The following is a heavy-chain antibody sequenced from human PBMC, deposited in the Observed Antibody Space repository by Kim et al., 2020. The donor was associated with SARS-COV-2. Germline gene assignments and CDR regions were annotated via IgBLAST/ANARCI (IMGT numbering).Heavy chain of an antibody. V-gene: IGHV4-59*01. CDR2: THYSGST. J-gene: IGHJ6*02. Sequence: SETLSLTCTVSGGSISSYYWSWIRQPPGKGLEWIGHTHYSGSTNYKPSLKSRVTISVDTSKNQVSLKLRSVTTADTAVYFCARARKDDYGMDVWGQGTTV. CDR3: ARARKDDYGMDV. CDR1: GGSISSYY.